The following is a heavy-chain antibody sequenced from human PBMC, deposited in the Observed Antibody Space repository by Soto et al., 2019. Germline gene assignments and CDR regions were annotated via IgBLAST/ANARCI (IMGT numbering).Heavy chain of an antibody. D-gene: IGHD6-19*01. CDR2: IIPIFGTA. J-gene: IGHJ4*02. V-gene: IGHV1-69*06. CDR3: ARASGSGWYVFDY. CDR1: GGTFSSYA. Sequence: SVKLSCKASGGTFSSYAISWVRQAPGQGLEWMGGIIPIFGTANYAQKFQGRVTITADKSTSTAYMELSSLRSEDTAVYYCARASGSGWYVFDYWGQGTLVTVSS.